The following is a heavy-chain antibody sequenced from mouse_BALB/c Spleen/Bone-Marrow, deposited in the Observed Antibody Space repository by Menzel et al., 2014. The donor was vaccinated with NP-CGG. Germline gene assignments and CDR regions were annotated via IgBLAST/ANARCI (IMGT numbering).Heavy chain of an antibody. Sequence: ESGPGLVKPSQSLSLTCTVTGYSITSDYAWNWIRQFPGNTLEWMGYISYSGSTSYNPSLKSRISITRDTSKNQFFLQLNSVTTEDTATYYCARKALYYAMDYWGQGTSVTVSS. V-gene: IGHV3-2*02. CDR3: ARKALYYAMDY. J-gene: IGHJ4*01. CDR1: GYSITSDYA. CDR2: ISYSGST.